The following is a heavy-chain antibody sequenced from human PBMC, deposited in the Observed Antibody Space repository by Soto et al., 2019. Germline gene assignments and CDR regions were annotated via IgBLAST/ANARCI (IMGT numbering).Heavy chain of an antibody. D-gene: IGHD5-12*01. CDR3: GRAGDSMATISH. V-gene: IGHV1-8*01. CDR2: LNPNNGDT. J-gene: IGHJ4*02. CDR1: GYTFTNNG. Sequence: VASVKVSCKASGYTFTNNGINWVRQAAGQGLEWMAWLNPNNGDTGYAQKFQGRVTMTRDTSISTAYMELTSLRPDDTAVYFCGRAGDSMATISHWGQGTLVTVSS.